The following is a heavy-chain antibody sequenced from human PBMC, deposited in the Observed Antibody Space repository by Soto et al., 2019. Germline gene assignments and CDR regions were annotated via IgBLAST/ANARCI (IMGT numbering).Heavy chain of an antibody. Sequence: GGSLRLSCAASGFTFSSYGMHWVRQAPGKGLEWVAVIWYDGSNKYYADSVKGRFTISRDNSKNTLYLQMNSLRAEDTAVYYCARDGLRTNWNLPSNYYYYGMDVWGQGTTVTVSS. CDR3: ARDGLRTNWNLPSNYYYYGMDV. V-gene: IGHV3-33*01. CDR1: GFTFSSYG. D-gene: IGHD1-7*01. CDR2: IWYDGSNK. J-gene: IGHJ6*02.